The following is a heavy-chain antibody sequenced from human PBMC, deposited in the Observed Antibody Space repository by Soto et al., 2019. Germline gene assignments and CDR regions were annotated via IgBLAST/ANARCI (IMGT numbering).Heavy chain of an antibody. CDR3: ARGRYCSSTSCYARGYYYYGMDV. CDR2: INHSGST. CDR1: GGSFSGYY. D-gene: IGHD2-2*01. Sequence: SETLSRTCAVYGGSFSGYYWSWIRQPPGKGLEWIGEINHSGSTNYNPSLKSRVTISVDTSKNQFSLKLSSVTAADTAVYYCARGRYCSSTSCYARGYYYYGMDVWGQGTTVTVSS. V-gene: IGHV4-34*01. J-gene: IGHJ6*02.